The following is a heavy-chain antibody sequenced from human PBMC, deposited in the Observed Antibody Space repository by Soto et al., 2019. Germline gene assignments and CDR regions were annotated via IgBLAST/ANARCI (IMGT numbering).Heavy chain of an antibody. CDR3: ASNGYDYPNWFDP. Sequence: SETLSLTCTVSGGSISSYYWSWIRQPPGKGLEWIGYIHYSGSTNYNPSLKSRVTISLDTSKKRFSLKLSSVTAADTAVYYCASNGYDYPNWFDPWGQGTLVTVSS. V-gene: IGHV4-59*01. CDR1: GGSISSYY. CDR2: IHYSGST. D-gene: IGHD3-22*01. J-gene: IGHJ5*02.